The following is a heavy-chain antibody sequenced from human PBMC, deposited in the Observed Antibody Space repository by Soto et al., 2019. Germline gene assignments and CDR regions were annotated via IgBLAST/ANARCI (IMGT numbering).Heavy chain of an antibody. CDR3: ARTVVVAATPDDAFDI. Sequence: GGSLRLSCAASGFTFSSYGGSWVRQAPGKGLEWVANIKQDGSEKYYVDSVKGRFTISRDNAKNSLYLQMNSLRAEDTAVYYCARTVVVAATPDDAFDIWGQGTMVTVSS. J-gene: IGHJ3*02. D-gene: IGHD2-15*01. CDR2: IKQDGSEK. CDR1: GFTFSSYG. V-gene: IGHV3-7*01.